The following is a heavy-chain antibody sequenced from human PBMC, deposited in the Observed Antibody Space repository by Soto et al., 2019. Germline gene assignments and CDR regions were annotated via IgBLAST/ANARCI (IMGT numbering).Heavy chain of an antibody. D-gene: IGHD2-8*02. V-gene: IGHV4-34*01. CDR2: INHSGST. CDR1: GGSFSGYY. CDR3: ARDKITGLFDY. J-gene: IGHJ4*02. Sequence: QVQLQQWGAGLLKPSETLSLTCAVYGGSFSGYYWTWIRQPPGTGLEWIGEINHSGSTNYNPSLKSRVTISVDTSKNQLSLTMTSVTAGDRTMYYCARDKITGLFDYWGQGTLVTVSS.